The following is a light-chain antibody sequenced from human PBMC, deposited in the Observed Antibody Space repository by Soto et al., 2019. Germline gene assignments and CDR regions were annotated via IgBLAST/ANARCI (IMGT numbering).Light chain of an antibody. V-gene: IGKV1-9*01. CDR2: TAA. CDR1: QGIANF. Sequence: DIQLTQSPSFLSASVGDKVTITCRASQGIANFLAWFQQKPGRAPNLLIYTAATLQGGVPSRFSGSGSGTEFTLTITSLQAEDFATYYCQQHNSYPRAFGQGTKVDIK. J-gene: IGKJ1*01. CDR3: QQHNSYPRA.